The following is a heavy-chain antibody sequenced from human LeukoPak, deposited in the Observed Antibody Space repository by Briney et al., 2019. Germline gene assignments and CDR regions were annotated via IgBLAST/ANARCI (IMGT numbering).Heavy chain of an antibody. J-gene: IGHJ6*04. V-gene: IGHV4-59*01. Sequence: SETLSLTCTVSGGSISSYYWSWIRQPPGKGLEWIGYIYYSGSTNYNPSLKSRVTISVDTSKNQFSLKLSSVTAADTAVYYCARGSGQWLVPSPYYYGMDVWGKGTTVTVSS. D-gene: IGHD6-19*01. CDR3: ARGSGQWLVPSPYYYGMDV. CDR1: GGSISSYY. CDR2: IYYSGST.